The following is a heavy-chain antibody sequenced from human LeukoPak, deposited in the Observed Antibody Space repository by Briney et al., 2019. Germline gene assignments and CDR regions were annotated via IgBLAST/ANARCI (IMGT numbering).Heavy chain of an antibody. V-gene: IGHV3-48*03. J-gene: IGHJ4*02. Sequence: GGSLRLSCAASGFMFRGFEMYWVRQAPGKGLEWIAYISSGATTMYYADSVKGRFTISRDDAKNSLFLQMNSLRAEDTAVYYCALLAVASDFDYWGQGALVTVSS. CDR2: ISSGATTM. CDR3: ALLAVASDFDY. D-gene: IGHD6-19*01. CDR1: GFMFRGFE.